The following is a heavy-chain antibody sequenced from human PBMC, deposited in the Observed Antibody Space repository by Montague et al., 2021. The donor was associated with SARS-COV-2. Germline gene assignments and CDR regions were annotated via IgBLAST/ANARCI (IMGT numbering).Heavy chain of an antibody. J-gene: IGHJ4*02. D-gene: IGHD3-22*01. CDR2: INWNGGTT. CDR3: ARLCDSGAYGAPGGY. Sequence: SLRLSCTASGFIFDDYGMNWVRQAPGKGLQWVSGINWNGGTTRYADSVRGRFTISRDNAKKSLYLQMNSLRADDTAFYYCARLCDSGAYGAPGGYWGQGTLVTVSS. CDR1: GFIFDDYG. V-gene: IGHV3-20*04.